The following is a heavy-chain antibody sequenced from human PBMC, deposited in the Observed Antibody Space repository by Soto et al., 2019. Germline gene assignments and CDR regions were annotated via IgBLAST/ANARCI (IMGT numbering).Heavy chain of an antibody. CDR2: MSHSGAP. J-gene: IGHJ3*02. V-gene: IGHV4-34*01. CDR1: GGSVNSGNYY. Sequence: QVQLQQWGAGLLKPSETLSLTCAVFGGSVNSGNYYWSWMLQPPAKGLEWIGEMSHSGAPHLNPSLNRRVTISVDTSKNQFSLRMSSVTAADTALYYCARVERGTATTVVDAFDIWGPGTMVTVSS. CDR3: ARVERGTATTVVDAFDI. D-gene: IGHD2-21*02.